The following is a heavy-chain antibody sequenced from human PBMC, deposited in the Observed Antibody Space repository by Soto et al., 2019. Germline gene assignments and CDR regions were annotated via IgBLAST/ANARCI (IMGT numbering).Heavy chain of an antibody. D-gene: IGHD6-19*01. J-gene: IGHJ4*02. Sequence: SETLSLTCTVSGGSISSSSYYWGWIRQPPGKGLEWIGSIYYSGSTYYNPSLKSRVTISVDTSKNQFSLKLSSVTAADTAVYYCARVNGWTFDYWGQGTLVTVSS. CDR1: GGSISSSSYY. V-gene: IGHV4-39*01. CDR3: ARVNGWTFDY. CDR2: IYYSGST.